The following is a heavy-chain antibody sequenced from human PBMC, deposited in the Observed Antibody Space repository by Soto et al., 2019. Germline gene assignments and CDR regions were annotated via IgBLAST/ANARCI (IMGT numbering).Heavy chain of an antibody. Sequence: QVQLVESGGGVVQPGRSLRLSCAASGFTFSSYGMHWVRQAPGKGLEWVAVISYDGSNKYYADSVKGRFTISRDNSKNSLYLPMNSLRAEHTAVYYCAKDSRIVVVTAPYDYWGQGTLVSVSS. CDR1: GFTFSSYG. V-gene: IGHV3-30*18. J-gene: IGHJ4*02. CDR2: ISYDGSNK. CDR3: AKDSRIVVVTAPYDY. D-gene: IGHD2-21*02.